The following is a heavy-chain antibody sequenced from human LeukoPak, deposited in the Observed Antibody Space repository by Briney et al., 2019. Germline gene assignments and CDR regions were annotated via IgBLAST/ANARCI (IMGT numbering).Heavy chain of an antibody. V-gene: IGHV1-69*04. Sequence: SVKVSCKASGGTFSSYAISWVRQAPGQGLEWMGRIIPILGIANYAQKFQGRVTITADKSTSTAYMELSSLRSEDTAVYYCAREDQRGYSYGRIDYWGQGTLVTVSS. CDR3: AREDQRGYSYGRIDY. CDR1: GGTFSSYA. CDR2: IIPILGIA. J-gene: IGHJ4*02. D-gene: IGHD5-18*01.